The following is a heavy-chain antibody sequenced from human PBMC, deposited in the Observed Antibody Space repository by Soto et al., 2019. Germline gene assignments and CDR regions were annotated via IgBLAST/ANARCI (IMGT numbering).Heavy chain of an antibody. CDR3: ARGSHGDPFDY. CDR1: GGSFSGDY. CDR2: INHSGST. V-gene: IGHV4-34*01. J-gene: IGHJ4*02. D-gene: IGHD4-17*01. Sequence: QVQLQQWGAGLLKPSETLSLTCAVYGGSFSGDYWSWIRQPPGKGLEWIGEINHSGSTNYNPSLKSRVTISVDTSKNQFSLKLSSVTAADTAVYYCARGSHGDPFDYWGQGTLVTVSS.